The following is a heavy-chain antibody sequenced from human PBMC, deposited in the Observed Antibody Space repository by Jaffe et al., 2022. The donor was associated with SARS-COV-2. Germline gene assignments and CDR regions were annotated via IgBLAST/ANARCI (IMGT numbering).Heavy chain of an antibody. J-gene: IGHJ4*02. CDR1: GYSFTSYW. V-gene: IGHV5-51*01. CDR2: IYPGDSDT. D-gene: IGHD6-19*01. CDR3: ARQKPIAVAGRPRDGYKLFDY. Sequence: EVQLVQSGAEVKKPGESLKISCKGSGYSFTSYWIGWVRQMPGKGLEWMGIIYPGDSDTRYSPSFQGQVTISADKSISTAYLQWSSLKASDTAMYYCARQKPIAVAGRPRDGYKLFDYWGQGTLVTVSS.